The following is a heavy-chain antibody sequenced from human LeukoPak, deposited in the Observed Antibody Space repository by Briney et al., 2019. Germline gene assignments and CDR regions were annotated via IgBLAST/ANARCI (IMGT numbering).Heavy chain of an antibody. V-gene: IGHV1-46*01. J-gene: IGHJ4*02. CDR3: ARSGGTTIFYDSSGYYSFDY. CDR2: INPSGGST. CDR1: GGTFSSYA. Sequence: ASVKVSCKASGGTFSSYAISWVRQAPGQGLEWMGIINPSGGSTSYAQKFQGRVTMTRDTSTSTVYMELSSLRSEDTAVYYCARSGGTTIFYDSSGYYSFDYWGQGTLVTVSS. D-gene: IGHD3-22*01.